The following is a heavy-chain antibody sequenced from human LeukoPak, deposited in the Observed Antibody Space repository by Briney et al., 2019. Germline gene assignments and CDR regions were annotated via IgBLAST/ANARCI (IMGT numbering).Heavy chain of an antibody. Sequence: GGSLRLSCAASGFTFSSYAMSWVRQAPGKGLEWVSSIFGSGIDTQYADSVKGRFTISRDNAKNSLYLQMNSLRAEDTAVYYCARAHVTGVDAFDIWGQGTMVTVSS. J-gene: IGHJ3*02. V-gene: IGHV3-21*01. CDR2: IFGSGIDT. CDR1: GFTFSSYA. D-gene: IGHD2-21*02. CDR3: ARAHVTGVDAFDI.